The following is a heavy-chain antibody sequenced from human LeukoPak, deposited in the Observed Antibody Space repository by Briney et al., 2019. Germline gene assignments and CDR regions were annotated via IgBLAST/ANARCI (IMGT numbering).Heavy chain of an antibody. Sequence: SETLSLTCTVSGGSISGSSYYWGWIRHPPGKGLEWIGSIYYSGNTYYNPSLKSRVTISVDTSKNQFSLKLSSVTAADAAVFYCARHRAIVGVGAVHWFDPWGQGTLVTVSS. J-gene: IGHJ5*02. V-gene: IGHV4-39*01. CDR2: IYYSGNT. D-gene: IGHD2-2*01. CDR3: ARHRAIVGVGAVHWFDP. CDR1: GGSISGSSYY.